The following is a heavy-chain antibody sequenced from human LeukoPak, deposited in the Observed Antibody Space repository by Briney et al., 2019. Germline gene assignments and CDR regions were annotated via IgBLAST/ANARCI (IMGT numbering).Heavy chain of an antibody. CDR2: IIPIFGTA. CDR3: ARVGELGYGDYFYWFEP. D-gene: IGHD4-17*01. J-gene: IGHJ5*02. CDR1: GGTFSSYA. Sequence: ASVKVSCKASGGTFSSYAISWVRQAPGQGLEWMGGIIPIFGTANYAQKFQGRVTITADESTSTAYMELSSLRSEDTAVYYCARVGELGYGDYFYWFEPWGQGTLVTVSS. V-gene: IGHV1-69*13.